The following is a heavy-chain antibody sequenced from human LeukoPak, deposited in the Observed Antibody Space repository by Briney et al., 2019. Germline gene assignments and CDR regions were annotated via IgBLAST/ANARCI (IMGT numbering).Heavy chain of an antibody. J-gene: IGHJ4*02. CDR2: LCYSGNI. D-gene: IGHD3-9*01. CDR1: GGSFSSGYYC. CDR3: AASGYFNPLGY. Sequence: SETLSLTCSISGGSFSSGYYCWGWVRQPPGKGLEWIGTLCYSGNIYYNPSLKSPVTISIDTSKNQFSLKLSSVTAADTAVYYCAASGYFNPLGYWGQGTLVTVSS. V-gene: IGHV4-39*07.